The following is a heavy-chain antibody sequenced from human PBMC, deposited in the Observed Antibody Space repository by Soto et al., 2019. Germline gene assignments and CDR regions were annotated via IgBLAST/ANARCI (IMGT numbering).Heavy chain of an antibody. CDR2: IIPIFGTA. CDR3: ARRARITMVRGVTIGYYYGMDV. D-gene: IGHD3-10*01. J-gene: IGHJ6*02. V-gene: IGHV1-69*13. Sequence: SVKVSCKASGGAFSSYAISWVRQAPGQGLEWVGGIIPIFGTANYAQKFQGRVTITADESTSTAYMELSSLRSEDTAVYYCARRARITMVRGVTIGYYYGMDVWGQGSTVTVSS. CDR1: GGAFSSYA.